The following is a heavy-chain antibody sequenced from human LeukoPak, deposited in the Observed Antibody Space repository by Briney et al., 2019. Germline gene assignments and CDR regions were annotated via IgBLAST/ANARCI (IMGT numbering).Heavy chain of an antibody. Sequence: GGSLRLSCAASGFTFDDYAMHWVRQAPGKGREWVSLISGVVGCTYYADSVKGRFTISRDNSKNSLYLQMNSLRTEDTALYYCAKDYQDIVVVVAATPDYWGQGTLVTVSS. V-gene: IGHV3-43*02. CDR2: ISGVVGCT. D-gene: IGHD2-15*01. CDR1: GFTFDDYA. CDR3: AKDYQDIVVVVAATPDY. J-gene: IGHJ4*02.